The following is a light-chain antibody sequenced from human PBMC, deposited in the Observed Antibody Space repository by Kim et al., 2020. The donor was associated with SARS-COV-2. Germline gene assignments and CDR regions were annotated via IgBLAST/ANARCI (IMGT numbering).Light chain of an antibody. CDR3: QQYGNSPFT. CDR1: QTDGSNY. Sequence: PGGRGTLTCRASQTDGSNYRAWDQHKRGRAPRLLISGTSMRATGTPDRLSGSGSGTDFTLTISRLEPEDCAVYYCQQYGNSPFTFGPGTKVDIK. J-gene: IGKJ3*01. V-gene: IGKV3-20*01. CDR2: GTS.